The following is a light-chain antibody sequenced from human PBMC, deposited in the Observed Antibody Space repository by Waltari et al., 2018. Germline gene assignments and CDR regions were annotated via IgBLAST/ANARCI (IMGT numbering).Light chain of an antibody. Sequence: SYELTQPPSVSVSPGQTARLTCSGDALPNQYAYWYQQKPGQAPVVVIYKDSEKPSGIPERFSGSSSGTEVTLTITGVQAEDEADYYCQSADTTGSYPVVFGGGTKLIVL. J-gene: IGLJ2*01. V-gene: IGLV3-25*03. CDR3: QSADTTGSYPVV. CDR1: ALPNQY. CDR2: KDS.